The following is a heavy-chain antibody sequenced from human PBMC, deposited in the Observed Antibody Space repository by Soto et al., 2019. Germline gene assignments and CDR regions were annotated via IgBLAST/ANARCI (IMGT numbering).Heavy chain of an antibody. D-gene: IGHD3-22*01. CDR2: INPNGGST. Sequence: ASVKVSCKASGYTLTNFYIHWVRQAPGQGLEWMGIINPNGGSTNYAHNFQGRVTITRDTSTSTAYMELRSLRSDDTAVYYCAREKAYYYDSSGSATYYYYYGMDVWGQGTTVTVSS. CDR1: GYTLTNFY. V-gene: IGHV1-46*01. CDR3: AREKAYYYDSSGSATYYYYYGMDV. J-gene: IGHJ6*02.